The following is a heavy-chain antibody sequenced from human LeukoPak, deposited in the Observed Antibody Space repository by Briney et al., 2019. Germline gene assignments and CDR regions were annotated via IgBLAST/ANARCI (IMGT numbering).Heavy chain of an antibody. D-gene: IGHD3-10*01. CDR3: ARSPIGWFGDC. CDR1: GFTFSSYE. CDR2: ISSSGSTI. V-gene: IGHV3-48*03. J-gene: IGHJ4*02. Sequence: GGSLRLSCAASGFTFSSYEMNWVRQAPGKGLEWVSYISSSGSTIYYADSVKGRFTISRDNAKNSLYLQMNSLRAEDTAVYYCARSPIGWFGDCWGQGTLVTVSS.